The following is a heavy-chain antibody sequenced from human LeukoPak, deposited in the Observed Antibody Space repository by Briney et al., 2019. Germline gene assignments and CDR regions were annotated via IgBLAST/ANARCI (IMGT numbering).Heavy chain of an antibody. CDR1: GYTFTSYG. V-gene: IGHV1-18*01. CDR2: ISTYNGNT. CDR3: ARDYRTRFDY. Sequence: ASVKVSCKASGYTFTSYGISWVRQAPGQGLEWLGWISTYNGNTHYAQKLQGRVTMTTDTSTTTAYMELRSLRSDDTAVYYCARDYRTRFDYWGQGTLVTVSS. J-gene: IGHJ4*02.